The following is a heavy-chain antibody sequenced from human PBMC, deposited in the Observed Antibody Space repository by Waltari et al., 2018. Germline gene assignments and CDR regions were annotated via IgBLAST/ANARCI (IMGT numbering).Heavy chain of an antibody. J-gene: IGHJ1*01. V-gene: IGHV1-69*08. D-gene: IGHD6-19*01. CDR3: ARDGSSGWLFQH. CDR1: GGTFSSYA. CDR2: IIPICGTA. Sequence: QVQLGQSGAEVKKPGSSVKVSCKASGGTFSSYAISWVRQAPGQGLEWMGRIIPICGTANYAQKFQGRVTITADKSTSTAYMELSSLRSEDTAVYYCARDGSSGWLFQHWGQGTLVTVSS.